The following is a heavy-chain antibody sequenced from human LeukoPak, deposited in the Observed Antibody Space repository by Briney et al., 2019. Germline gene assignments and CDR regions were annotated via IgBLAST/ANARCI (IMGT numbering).Heavy chain of an antibody. D-gene: IGHD3-22*01. CDR3: ARVNYDSSGYYYFDY. V-gene: IGHV4-39*07. CDR1: GGSISSSSYY. CDR2: IYYSGST. J-gene: IGHJ4*02. Sequence: KSSETLSLTCTVSGGSISSSSYYWGWIRQPPGKGLEWIGSIYYSGSTNYNPSLKSRVTISVDTSKNQFSLKLSSVTAADTAVYYCARVNYDSSGYYYFDYWGQGTLVTVSS.